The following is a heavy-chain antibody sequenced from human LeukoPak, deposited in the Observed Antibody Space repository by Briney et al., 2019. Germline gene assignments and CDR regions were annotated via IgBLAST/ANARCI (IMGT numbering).Heavy chain of an antibody. CDR1: GFSLSTSGVG. CDR2: IYWNDDK. CDR3: ARARAAAGTVNFDY. Sequence: SGPTLVKPTQTLTLTCTFSGFSLSTSGVGVGWIRQPPGKALEWLALIYWNDDKRYGPSLKSRLTITKDTSKNQVVLTMTNMDPVDTATYYCARARAAAGTVNFDYWGQGTLVTVSS. V-gene: IGHV2-5*01. J-gene: IGHJ4*02. D-gene: IGHD6-13*01.